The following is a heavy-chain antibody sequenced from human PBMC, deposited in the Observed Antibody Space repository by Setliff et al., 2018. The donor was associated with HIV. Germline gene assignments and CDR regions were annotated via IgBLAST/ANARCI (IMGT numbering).Heavy chain of an antibody. CDR1: GGSFSGYY. Sequence: PSETLSLTRAVYGGSFSGYYWSWIRQPPGKGLEWIGEINHSGSTNYNPSLKSRVTISVDTSKNQFSLKLSSVTAADTAVYYCAREGYSSSWNYYYYMDVWGKGTTVTVSS. J-gene: IGHJ6*03. CDR3: AREGYSSSWNYYYYMDV. V-gene: IGHV4-34*01. D-gene: IGHD6-13*01. CDR2: INHSGST.